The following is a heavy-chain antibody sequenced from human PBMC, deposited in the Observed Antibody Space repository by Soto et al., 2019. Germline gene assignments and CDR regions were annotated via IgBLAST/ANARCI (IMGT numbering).Heavy chain of an antibody. Sequence: ASVKVSCKASGYTFTRYYMHWVRQAPGQGLEWMGWINPNSGGTNYAQKFQGWVTMTRDTSISTAYMELSRLRSDDTAVYYCAREQSQYSSSWYRNAFDIWGQGTMVTVSS. J-gene: IGHJ3*02. CDR3: AREQSQYSSSWYRNAFDI. CDR2: INPNSGGT. CDR1: GYTFTRYY. D-gene: IGHD6-13*01. V-gene: IGHV1-2*04.